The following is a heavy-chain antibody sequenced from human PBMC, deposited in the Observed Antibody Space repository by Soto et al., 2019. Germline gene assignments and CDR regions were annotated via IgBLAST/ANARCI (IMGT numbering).Heavy chain of an antibody. CDR2: IKHDGREK. Sequence: GGSLRLSCAASGFTFSSYWMSWVRQAPGKGLEWVANIKHDGREKYYVDSVKGRFTISRDNAKNSLYLQMSSLRAEDTAVYYCARVGNEGSFGFAIGYWGQGTPVTVSS. CDR3: ARVGNEGSFGFAIGY. V-gene: IGHV3-7*01. D-gene: IGHD5-18*01. CDR1: GFTFSSYW. J-gene: IGHJ4*02.